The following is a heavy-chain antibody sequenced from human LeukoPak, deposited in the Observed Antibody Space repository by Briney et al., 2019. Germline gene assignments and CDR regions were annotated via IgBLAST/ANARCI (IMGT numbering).Heavy chain of an antibody. CDR1: GGSISGYY. CDR2: IFYSGST. V-gene: IGHV4-59*01. Sequence: SETLSLTCTVRGGSISGYYWSWIRQPPGKGLEWIGYIFYSGSTNYNPSLKSRVTISVDTSKNQFSLKLSSVTAADTAVYYCARGEWDLLFDYWGQGTLVTVSS. D-gene: IGHD1-26*01. CDR3: ARGEWDLLFDY. J-gene: IGHJ4*02.